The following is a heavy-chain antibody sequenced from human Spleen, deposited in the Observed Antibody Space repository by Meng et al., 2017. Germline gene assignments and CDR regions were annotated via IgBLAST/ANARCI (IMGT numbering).Heavy chain of an antibody. J-gene: IGHJ4*02. CDR3: VTDRANLFDY. V-gene: IGHV3-7*01. Sequence: GESLKISCAASGFTFSSYWMSWVRQAPGKGLEWVANIKQDGSEKYYVDSVKGRFTISRDNAKNSLYLQMNGLSAEDTAVFYCVTDRANLFDYWGQGTLVTVSS. CDR2: IKQDGSEK. CDR1: GFTFSSYW.